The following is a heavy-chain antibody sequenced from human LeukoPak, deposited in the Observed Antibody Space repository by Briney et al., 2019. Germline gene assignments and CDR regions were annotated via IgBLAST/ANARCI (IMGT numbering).Heavy chain of an antibody. D-gene: IGHD3-3*01. Sequence: ASVNVSCRASGYTFTIYGIIWVRQAPGQGLGGMGWISAYNGNTNYAQNLQGRVTMTTDTSTSTAYMELRSLRCDDTAVYYCARCIFGVVLNVTNWFDPWGQGTLVTVSS. CDR2: ISAYNGNT. J-gene: IGHJ5*02. CDR3: ARCIFGVVLNVTNWFDP. CDR1: GYTFTIYG. V-gene: IGHV1-18*01.